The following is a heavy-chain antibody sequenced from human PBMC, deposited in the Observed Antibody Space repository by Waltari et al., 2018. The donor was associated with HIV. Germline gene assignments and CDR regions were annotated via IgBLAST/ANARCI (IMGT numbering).Heavy chain of an antibody. J-gene: IGHJ6*02. CDR2: ICREGRT. CDR3: ARVSSEDLDYYYYAMDV. V-gene: IGHV3-53*01. Sequence: EVQLVESGGGLIQPGGSLRLSCAASGFTVSSNYMSWVRQAPGKGLGWVAVICREGRTYVADSGKGRFTISRDNAKNTLYLQRNSLRAEDTAVYYCARVSSEDLDYYYYAMDVWGQGTTVTVSS. D-gene: IGHD3-22*01. CDR1: GFTVSSNY.